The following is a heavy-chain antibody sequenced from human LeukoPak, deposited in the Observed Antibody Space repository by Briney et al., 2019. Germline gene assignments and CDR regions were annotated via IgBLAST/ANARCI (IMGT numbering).Heavy chain of an antibody. CDR3: AGRGHRYSRD. Sequence: PSETLSLSCTVSGDSVSSGYWTWIRQSPGKGLEWIGYISGSGITDYNPSLKSRLTISVDTSKNKFSLNLHSVTAADTAVYYCAGRGHRYSRDWGQGILVTVSS. CDR1: GDSVSSGY. CDR2: ISGSGIT. V-gene: IGHV4-4*09. D-gene: IGHD2-15*01. J-gene: IGHJ1*01.